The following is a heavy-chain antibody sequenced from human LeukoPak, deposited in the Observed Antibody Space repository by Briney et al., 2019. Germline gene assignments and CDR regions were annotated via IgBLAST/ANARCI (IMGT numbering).Heavy chain of an antibody. CDR3: ARALYGSFDP. D-gene: IGHD3-10*01. CDR2: IYYSGST. Sequence: PSETLSLTCTVSGGSISSSSYYWGWIRQPPGKGLEWIGSIYYSGSTYYNPSRKSRVTISVDTSKNQFSLKLSSVTAADTAVYYCARALYGSFDPWGQGTLVTVSS. CDR1: GGSISSSSYY. J-gene: IGHJ5*02. V-gene: IGHV4-39*07.